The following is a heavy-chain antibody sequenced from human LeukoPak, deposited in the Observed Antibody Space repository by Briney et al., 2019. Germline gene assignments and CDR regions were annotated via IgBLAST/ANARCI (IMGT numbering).Heavy chain of an antibody. CDR1: GGTFSSYA. CDR3: ASPRWFGELWSPFDY. Sequence: GASVKVSCKASGGTFSSYAISWVRQAPGQGLEWMGGIIPIFGTANYAQKFQGRVTITTDESTSTAYMELGSLRSEDTAVYYCASPRWFGELWSPFDYWGQGTLVTVSS. V-gene: IGHV1-69*05. D-gene: IGHD3-10*01. J-gene: IGHJ4*02. CDR2: IIPIFGTA.